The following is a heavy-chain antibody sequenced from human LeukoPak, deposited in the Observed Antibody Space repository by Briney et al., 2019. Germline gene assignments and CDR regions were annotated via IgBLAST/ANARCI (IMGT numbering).Heavy chain of an antibody. CDR2: ISSSSSYI. J-gene: IGHJ6*03. D-gene: IGHD3-9*01. V-gene: IGHV3-21*04. CDR3: ARGGILTGYAYYYYMDV. Sequence: PGGSLRLSCAASGFTFSSYSMNWVRQAPGKGLEWVSCISSSSSYIYYADSVKGRFTISRDNAKNSLYLQMNSLRAEDTAVYYCARGGILTGYAYYYYMDVWGKGTTVTISS. CDR1: GFTFSSYS.